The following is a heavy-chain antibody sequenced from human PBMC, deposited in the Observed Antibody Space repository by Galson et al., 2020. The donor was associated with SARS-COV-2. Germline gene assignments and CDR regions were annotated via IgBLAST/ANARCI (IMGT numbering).Heavy chain of an antibody. V-gene: IGHV3-23*01. D-gene: IGHD2-2*01. CDR3: AKVGGIVPASKYVDC. CDR1: GFTFSNWV. CDR2: INTSAGDT. J-gene: IGHJ4*02. Sequence: GESLKIPCAAPGFTFSNWVMNWVRQAPGKGLEWVSSINTSAGDTYYADSVKGRFNISRDNSRNTLYLQMDSLRAEDTAVYYCAKVGGIVPASKYVDCWGQGTLVTVSS.